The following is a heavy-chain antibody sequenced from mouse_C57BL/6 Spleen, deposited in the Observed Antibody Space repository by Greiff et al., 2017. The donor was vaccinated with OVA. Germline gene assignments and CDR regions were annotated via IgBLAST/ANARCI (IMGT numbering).Heavy chain of an antibody. D-gene: IGHD2-1*01. CDR2: IVRANGNN. J-gene: IGHJ3*01. Sequence: DVQLVESVAELVRPGDSVKLSCTASGFNINNTYMSWLKQRPQQGLVWIGRIVRANGNNKYAPKFQGKATITADTSSKTAYLQLSSLTSEDTAIYYCANEENYGNPAWFAYWGQGTLVTVSA. CDR3: ANEENYGNPAWFAY. CDR1: GFNINNTY. V-gene: IGHV14-3*01.